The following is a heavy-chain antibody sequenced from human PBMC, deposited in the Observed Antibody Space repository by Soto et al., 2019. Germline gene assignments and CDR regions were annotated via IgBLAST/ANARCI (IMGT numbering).Heavy chain of an antibody. CDR2: ISYDGSNK. J-gene: IGHJ6*02. V-gene: IGHV3-30*18. CDR3: AKGQRVVPASSSYYYYYGMDV. D-gene: IGHD2-2*01. Sequence: VQLVESGGGVVQPGRSLRLSCAASGFTFSSYGMHWVRQAPGKGLEWVAVISYDGSNKYYADSVKGRFTISRDNSKNTLYLQMNSLRAEDTAVYYCAKGQRVVPASSSYYYYYGMDVWGQGTTVTVSS. CDR1: GFTFSSYG.